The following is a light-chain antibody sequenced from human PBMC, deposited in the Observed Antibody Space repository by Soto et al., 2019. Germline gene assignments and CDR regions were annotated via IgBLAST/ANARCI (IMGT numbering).Light chain of an antibody. Sequence: EIGLTQSPGTLSLSPGERATLSCRASQSVSSYLAWYQQKPGQAPRLLIYDASNRATGIPARFSGSGSGTDFTLTIRSLEPEDFAAYYCQQYGSSPRTFGQGTKVDIK. CDR2: DAS. CDR3: QQYGSSPRT. V-gene: IGKV3-20*01. J-gene: IGKJ1*01. CDR1: QSVSSY.